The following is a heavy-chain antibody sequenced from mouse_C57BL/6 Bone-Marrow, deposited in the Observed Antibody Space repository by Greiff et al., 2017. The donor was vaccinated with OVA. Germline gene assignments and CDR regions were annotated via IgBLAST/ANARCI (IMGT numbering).Heavy chain of an antibody. Sequence: EVQLQQSGAELVKPGASVKLSCTASGFNIKDYYMHWVKQRTEQGLEWIGRIDPEDGETKYAPQFQGKATITAEPSSNTAYLQLSSVTSEDTAVYYCAGGYYYAMDYWGQGTSVTVSS. CDR1: GFNIKDYY. CDR3: AGGYYYAMDY. V-gene: IGHV14-2*01. CDR2: IDPEDGET. J-gene: IGHJ4*01.